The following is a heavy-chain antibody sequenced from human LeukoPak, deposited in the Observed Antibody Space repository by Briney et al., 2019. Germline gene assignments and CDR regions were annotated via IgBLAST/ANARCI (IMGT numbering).Heavy chain of an antibody. J-gene: IGHJ6*02. D-gene: IGHD2-2*01. CDR2: ISSSSSYI. CDR1: GFTFSSYS. Sequence: GGSLRLSCAASGFTFSSYSMNWVRQAPGKGLEWVSSISSSSSYIYYADSVKGRFTISRDNAKNSLYLQMNSLRAEDTAVYYCARPYCSSTSCYPGAVWYYYYYGMDVWGQGTTVTVSS. V-gene: IGHV3-21*01. CDR3: ARPYCSSTSCYPGAVWYYYYYGMDV.